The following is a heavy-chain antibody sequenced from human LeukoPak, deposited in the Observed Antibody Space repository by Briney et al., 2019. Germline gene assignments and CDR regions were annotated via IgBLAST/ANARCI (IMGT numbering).Heavy chain of an antibody. V-gene: IGHV4-59*01. CDR1: DDSITMYY. Sequence: SETLSLTCSISDDSITMYYLTWIRQPPGKGLEWIGYVDHTGSTNFNPSLNGRVSISRDTTNNLFSLRLRSVTAADTAVYFCARGRVSSSTWYSTYYYYFYMDVWGKGTTVTVSS. CDR3: ARGRVSSSTWYSTYYYYFYMDV. CDR2: VDHTGST. D-gene: IGHD1-1*01. J-gene: IGHJ6*03.